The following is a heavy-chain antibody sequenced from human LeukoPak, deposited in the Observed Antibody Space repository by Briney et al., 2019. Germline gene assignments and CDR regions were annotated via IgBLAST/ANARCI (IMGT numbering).Heavy chain of an antibody. J-gene: IGHJ3*02. D-gene: IGHD3-22*01. CDR1: GGSISSYY. V-gene: IGHV4-4*09. CDR3: ARHQSYDSSGYFGDAFDI. Sequence: PETLSLTCSVSGGSISSYYWSWIRQPPGKGQEWIWYIYTSGSTNYNPTLKIRVTISVDTSKNQFSLKLSSVTAADTAVYYCARHQSYDSSGYFGDAFDIWGQGTMVTVSS. CDR2: IYTSGST.